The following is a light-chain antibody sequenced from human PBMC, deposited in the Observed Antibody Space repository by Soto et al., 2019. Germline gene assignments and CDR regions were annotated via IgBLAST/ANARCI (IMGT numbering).Light chain of an antibody. V-gene: IGKV3-15*01. CDR3: QQYYTWPLT. Sequence: EKVMTQSPATLSVSPGERATLSCRASQSISSNLAWYQQKPGQAPRLLIYGASTRATGISARFSGSGSGTEFTLTISSLQSEDFAVYYCQQYYTWPLTFGPGTKVDIK. J-gene: IGKJ3*01. CDR1: QSISSN. CDR2: GAS.